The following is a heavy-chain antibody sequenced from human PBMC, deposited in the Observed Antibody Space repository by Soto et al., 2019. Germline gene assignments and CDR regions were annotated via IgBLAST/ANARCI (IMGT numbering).Heavy chain of an antibody. D-gene: IGHD6-13*01. CDR1: GLTVSSNY. CDR3: ARDRGSSWFDP. Sequence: GGSLRLSCAASGLTVSSNYMSWVRQAPGKGLEWVSIIYSGGGTYYTDSVRGRFTISRDNSKNTLYLQMNNLRAEDTALYYCARDRGSSWFDPWGQGTLVTVSS. V-gene: IGHV3-53*01. CDR2: IYSGGGT. J-gene: IGHJ5*02.